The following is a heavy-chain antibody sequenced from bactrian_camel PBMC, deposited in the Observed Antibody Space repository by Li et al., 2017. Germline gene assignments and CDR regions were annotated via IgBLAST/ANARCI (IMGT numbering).Heavy chain of an antibody. J-gene: IGHJ6*01. CDR1: PYIFTRCG. D-gene: IGHD5*01. CDR3: ATANYGDSSMDA. CDR2: INSYGTT. Sequence: VQLVESGGGSVQAGGSLKLSCAVSPYIFTRCGLGWYRQAPGKGLEWVSAINSYGTTNYADFVKGRFTISRDNANNTVYLQLNSLRTEDMAMYYCATANYGDSSMDAWGQGTQVTVS. V-gene: IGHV3S40*01.